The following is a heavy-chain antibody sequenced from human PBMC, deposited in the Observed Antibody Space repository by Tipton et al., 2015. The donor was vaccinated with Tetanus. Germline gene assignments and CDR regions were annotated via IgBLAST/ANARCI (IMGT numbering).Heavy chain of an antibody. V-gene: IGHV4-31*03. Sequence: TLSLTCTVSGGSISSGGYFWNWIRQRPGKGPEWIGYIYYSGSTYYNPSLQSRVTLSIDTSKNQFSLKMTSVTAADTAVYFCEGDDYYETSLRDCYGEEVWGQGTTVTVSS. CDR3: EGDDYYETSLRDCYGEEV. CDR2: IYYSGST. J-gene: IGHJ6*02. D-gene: IGHD3-16*01. CDR1: GGSISSGGYF.